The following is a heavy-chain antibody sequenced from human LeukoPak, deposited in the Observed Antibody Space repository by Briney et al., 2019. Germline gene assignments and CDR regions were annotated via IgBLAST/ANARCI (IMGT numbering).Heavy chain of an antibody. Sequence: GGSLRLSCPASGFTFSSYSMNWVRQAPGKGLEWVSSISSSSSYIYYADSVKGRFTISRDNAKNSLYLQMNSLRAEDTAVYYCARKKVGATTRYAFDIWGQGTMVTVSS. CDR3: ARKKVGATTRYAFDI. D-gene: IGHD1-26*01. V-gene: IGHV3-21*01. CDR1: GFTFSSYS. J-gene: IGHJ3*02. CDR2: ISSSSSYI.